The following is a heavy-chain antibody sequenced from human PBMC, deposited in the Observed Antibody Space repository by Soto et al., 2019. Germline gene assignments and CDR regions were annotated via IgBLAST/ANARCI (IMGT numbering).Heavy chain of an antibody. CDR1: GFTFSSYA. CDR2: IGESGTPT. Sequence: GGSLRLSCAASGFTFSSYAMKWVRQAPGKGLEWVSLIGESGTPTYYADSVKGRFTISRDNSRNSLFLEMNSLRAEDTAVYYCARYMVREWGAFDIWGQGTMVTVSS. CDR3: ARYMVREWGAFDI. J-gene: IGHJ3*02. V-gene: IGHV3-48*01. D-gene: IGHD3-10*01.